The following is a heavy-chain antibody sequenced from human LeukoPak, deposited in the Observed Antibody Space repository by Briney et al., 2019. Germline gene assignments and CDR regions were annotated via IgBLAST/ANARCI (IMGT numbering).Heavy chain of an antibody. CDR1: GGTFSSYA. V-gene: IGHV1-69*13. J-gene: IGHJ4*02. D-gene: IGHD5-18*01. Sequence: SVKVSCKASGGTFSSYAISWVRQAPGQGLEWMGGIIPIFGTANYAQKFQGRVTITADESTSTAYMELSSLRSEDTAVYYCASPAGYSYGLDYWGQGTLVTVSS. CDR2: IIPIFGTA. CDR3: ASPAGYSYGLDY.